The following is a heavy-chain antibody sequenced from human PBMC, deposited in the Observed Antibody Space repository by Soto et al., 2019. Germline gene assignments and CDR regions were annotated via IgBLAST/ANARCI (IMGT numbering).Heavy chain of an antibody. J-gene: IGHJ4*02. CDR1: GFTFTSYG. CDR2: ISYDGGLQ. CDR3: VSDRGYGHASVPHS. V-gene: IGHV3-30*13. D-gene: IGHD5-18*01. Sequence: QAHLVESGGGVVQPGRSLRLSCAASGFTFTSYGMHWVRQAPGTRLEWVAVISYDGGLQHYADSVKGRFTISRDNSKNRVLLQMNSLRAEDTAVYYCVSDRGYGHASVPHSWGQGTLVSVSS.